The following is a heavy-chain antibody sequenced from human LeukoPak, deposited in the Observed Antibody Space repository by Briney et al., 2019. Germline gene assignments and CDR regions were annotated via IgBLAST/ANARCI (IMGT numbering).Heavy chain of an antibody. J-gene: IGHJ4*02. D-gene: IGHD2/OR15-2a*01. Sequence: GGSLRLSCAASGFTFSSNYMSWVRQAPGKGLEWVSFIYNTGDTKYADSVKRRFTISRDNSKNTLSLQMNSLRADDTAVYYCARWFCTSTTCYYDYWGQGTLVTVSS. CDR2: IYNTGDT. V-gene: IGHV3-53*01. CDR1: GFTFSSNY. CDR3: ARWFCTSTTCYYDY.